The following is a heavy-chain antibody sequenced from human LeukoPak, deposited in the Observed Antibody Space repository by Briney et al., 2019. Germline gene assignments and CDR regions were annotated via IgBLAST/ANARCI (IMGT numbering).Heavy chain of an antibody. CDR2: IYYSGST. CDR3: ARDQNRAFDI. V-gene: IGHV4-59*01. Sequence: SETLSLTCTVSGDSIRNYYWSWIRQPPGKGLEWIAYIYYSGSTSYNPSLKSRVTISVDTPKNQFSLKLSSVTATDTAVYYCARDQNRAFDIWGQGTMVTVSS. J-gene: IGHJ3*02. D-gene: IGHD1-14*01. CDR1: GDSIRNYY.